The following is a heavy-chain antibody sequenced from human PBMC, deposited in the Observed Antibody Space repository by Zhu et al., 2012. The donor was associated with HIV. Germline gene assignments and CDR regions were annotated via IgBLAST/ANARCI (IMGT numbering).Heavy chain of an antibody. V-gene: IGHV4-59*01. Sequence: QVQLQESGPGLVEPSETLSLTCTVSGGSISTYYYAWIRQPPARGREWIGYIYYTGSTTYNPSLKSRVTMSLETSKNQFSLRLSSVTAADTAVYYCARLHTWGYEEFDPWGQGTLVTVSS. D-gene: IGHD3-16*01. CDR3: ARLHTWGYEEFDP. J-gene: IGHJ5*02. CDR2: IYYTGST. CDR1: GGSISTYY.